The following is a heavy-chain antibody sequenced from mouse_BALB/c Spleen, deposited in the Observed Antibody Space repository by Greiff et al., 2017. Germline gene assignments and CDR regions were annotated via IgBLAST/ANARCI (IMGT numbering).Heavy chain of an antibody. CDR2: IYPGDGST. J-gene: IGHJ1*01. CDR3: ARSVYYGYDSWYFDV. CDR1: GYTFTSYD. V-gene: IGHV1S56*01. Sequence: QVHVKQSGPELVKPGALVKISCKASGYTFTSYDINWVKQRPGQGLEWIGWIYPGDGSTKYNEKFKGKATLTADKSSSTAYMQLSSLTSENSAVYFCARSVYYGYDSWYFDVWGAGTTVTVSS. D-gene: IGHD2-2*01.